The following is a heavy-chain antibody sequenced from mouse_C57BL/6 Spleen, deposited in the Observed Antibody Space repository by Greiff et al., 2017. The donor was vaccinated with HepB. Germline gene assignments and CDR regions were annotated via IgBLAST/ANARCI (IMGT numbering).Heavy chain of an antibody. J-gene: IGHJ2*01. CDR2: IDPENGDT. Sequence: EVQLQQSGAELVRPGASVKLSCTASGFNIKDDYMHWVKQRPEQGLEWIGWIDPENGDTEYASKFQGKATITADKSSNTAYLQLSSLTSEDTAVYYCTRYYYGSSYGNYFDYWGQGTTLTVSS. V-gene: IGHV14-4*01. CDR3: TRYYYGSSYGNYFDY. CDR1: GFNIKDDY. D-gene: IGHD1-1*01.